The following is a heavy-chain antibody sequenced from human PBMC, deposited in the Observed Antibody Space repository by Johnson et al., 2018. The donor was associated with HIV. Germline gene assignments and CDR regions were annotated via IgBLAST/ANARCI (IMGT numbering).Heavy chain of an antibody. CDR2: ISDIGDNT. V-gene: IGHV3-23*04. CDR1: GFTFTTSA. D-gene: IGHD3-22*01. J-gene: IGHJ3*02. Sequence: VQLVESGGGLVQPGGSLRLSCAASGFTFTTSAMSWVRQAPGKGLEWVSAISDIGDNTYYADSVRGRFTISRDNSKNTLYLQMNSLRAEDTAVYYCARALYYYDRGDAFDIWGQGTMVTVSS. CDR3: ARALYYYDRGDAFDI.